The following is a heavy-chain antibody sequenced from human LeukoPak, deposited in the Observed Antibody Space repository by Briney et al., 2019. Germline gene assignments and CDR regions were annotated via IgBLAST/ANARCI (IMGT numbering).Heavy chain of an antibody. Sequence: PGGSLRLSCAASGFTFSSYSMNWVRQAPGKGLEWVSSISSSSSYIYYADSVKGRFTISRDNAKNSLYLQMNSLRAEDTAVYYCARDRCGGDCYTYGAFDIWGQGTMVTVSS. J-gene: IGHJ3*02. CDR2: ISSSSSYI. D-gene: IGHD2-21*01. CDR1: GFTFSSYS. V-gene: IGHV3-21*01. CDR3: ARDRCGGDCYTYGAFDI.